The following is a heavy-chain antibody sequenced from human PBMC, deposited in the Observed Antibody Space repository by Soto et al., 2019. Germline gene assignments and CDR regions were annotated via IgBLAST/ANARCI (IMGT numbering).Heavy chain of an antibody. D-gene: IGHD2-2*01. Sequence: PGGSLRLSCAASGFTFNNYAMSWVRQAPGKGLEWVSSINNGGDNIYYADSVKGRFTISRGNFKSTLYLQMNSLRAEDTAVYYCAKTFLARYCSSSICYDPADYFDYWGQGTLVTVSS. J-gene: IGHJ4*02. CDR3: AKTFLARYCSSSICYDPADYFDY. CDR2: INNGGDNI. CDR1: GFTFNNYA. V-gene: IGHV3-23*01.